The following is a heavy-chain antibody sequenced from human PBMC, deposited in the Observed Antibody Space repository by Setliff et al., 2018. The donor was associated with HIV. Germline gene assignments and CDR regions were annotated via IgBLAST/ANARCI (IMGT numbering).Heavy chain of an antibody. V-gene: IGHV4-38-2*02. CDR3: ARDPWLLGASAGGDNWLDP. CDR2: LYYGGNT. D-gene: IGHD1-26*01. J-gene: IGHJ5*02. CDR1: PYSISSGYY. Sequence: PSETLSLTCSVSPYSISSGYYWGWLRQPPGKGLEWIGCLYYGGNTYYNPSLKSRVAMSIDTSKNEVSLRLKSVTAADTAIYYCARDPWLLGASAGGDNWLDPWGQGTLVT.